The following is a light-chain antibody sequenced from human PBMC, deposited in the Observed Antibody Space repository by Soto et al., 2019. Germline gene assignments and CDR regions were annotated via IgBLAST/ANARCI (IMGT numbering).Light chain of an antibody. Sequence: EIVMTPSPATLSVSPGERATLSCRASQNILSNLAWYQQKPGQAPRLPIYGASTRATGIPARFSGSGSGTEFTLTISSLQSEDFEIYYCQQYNNWPITFGQGTRWRL. CDR3: QQYNNWPIT. CDR1: QNILSN. CDR2: GAS. V-gene: IGKV3-15*01. J-gene: IGKJ5*01.